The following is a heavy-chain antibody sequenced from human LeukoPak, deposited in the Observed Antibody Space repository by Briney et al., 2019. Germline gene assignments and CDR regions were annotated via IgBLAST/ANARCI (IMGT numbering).Heavy chain of an antibody. CDR2: IRSKANSYAT. Sequence: GGSLRLSCAASGFTFSGSAMHWVRQASGKGLEWVGRIRSKANSYATACAASVKGRFTISRDDSKDTAYLQMNSLKTEDTAVYYYITHGQFDPWGQGTLVTVSS. CDR3: ITHGQFDP. V-gene: IGHV3-73*01. CDR1: GFTFSGSA. J-gene: IGHJ5*02.